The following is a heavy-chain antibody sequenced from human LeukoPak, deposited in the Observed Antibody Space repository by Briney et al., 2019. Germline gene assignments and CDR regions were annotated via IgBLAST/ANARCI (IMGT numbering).Heavy chain of an antibody. CDR3: ARILSSGSFYLY. Sequence: GASVQVSCKTSGYTFTAYYLHWVRQAPGQGLEWMGWINPNSGGTAYAQKFQGRVTMTRDTSISTAYMELSSLRSEDTAVYYCARILSSGSFYLYWGLGTLVTVSS. J-gene: IGHJ4*02. CDR1: GYTFTAYY. CDR2: INPNSGGT. D-gene: IGHD3-10*01. V-gene: IGHV1-2*02.